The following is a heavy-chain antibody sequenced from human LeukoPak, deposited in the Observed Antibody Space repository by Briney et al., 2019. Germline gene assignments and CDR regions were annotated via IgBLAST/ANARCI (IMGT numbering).Heavy chain of an antibody. D-gene: IGHD6-13*01. CDR2: IYHSGST. CDR3: ARRGSGYSSSPFDY. J-gene: IGHJ4*02. CDR1: GYSISSGYH. V-gene: IGHV4-38-2*02. Sequence: SETLSLTCTVSGYSISSGYHWGWIRQPPGKGLEWIGSIYHSGSTYYNPSLKSRVTISVDTSKNQFSLKLSSVTAADTAVYYCARRGSGYSSSPFDYWGQGTLVTVSS.